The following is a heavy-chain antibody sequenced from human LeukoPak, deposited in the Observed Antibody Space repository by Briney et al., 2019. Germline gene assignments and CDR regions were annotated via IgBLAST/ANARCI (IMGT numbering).Heavy chain of an antibody. D-gene: IGHD3-9*01. CDR2: IYSDGRT. CDR3: ARGYYDILTGYSPLDY. J-gene: IGHJ4*02. Sequence: GGSLRLSCAASGFTVSNNFMTWVRQTPGKGLEWLSVIYSDGRTFYSDSVKDRFTISRDNSKNTLYLQMNSLRAEDTAVYYCARGYYDILTGYSPLDYWGQETLVTVSS. V-gene: IGHV3-66*01. CDR1: GFTVSNNF.